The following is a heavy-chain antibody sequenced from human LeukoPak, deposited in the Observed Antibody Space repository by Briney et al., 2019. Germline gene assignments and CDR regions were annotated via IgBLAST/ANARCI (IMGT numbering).Heavy chain of an antibody. CDR2: IKQDGSEK. CDR3: ARRRYSGSSQHFDY. J-gene: IGHJ4*02. V-gene: IGHV3-7*01. Sequence: GGSLRLSCAASGFTFSSYWMSWVRQAPGKGLEWVANIKQDGSEKYYVDSVKGRFTISRDNARNSLYLQMNSLRAEDTAVYYCARRRYSGSSQHFDYWGQGTLVTVSS. D-gene: IGHD1-26*01. CDR1: GFTFSSYW.